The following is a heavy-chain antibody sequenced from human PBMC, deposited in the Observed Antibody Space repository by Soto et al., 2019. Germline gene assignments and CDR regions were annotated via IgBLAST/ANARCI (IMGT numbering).Heavy chain of an antibody. CDR2: IYYSGST. J-gene: IGHJ6*03. CDR3: ARAEEWFGESPYYYMDV. V-gene: IGHV4-59*01. CDR1: GGSISSYY. D-gene: IGHD3-10*01. Sequence: SETLSLTCTVSGGSISSYYWSWIRQPPGKGLEWIGYIYYSGSTNYNPSLKSRVTISVDTSKNQFSLKLSSVTAADTAVYYCARAEEWFGESPYYYMDVWGKGTTVTVSS.